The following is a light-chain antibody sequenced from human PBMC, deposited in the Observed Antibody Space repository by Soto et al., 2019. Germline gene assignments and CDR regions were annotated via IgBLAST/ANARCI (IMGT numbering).Light chain of an antibody. CDR2: RNN. CDR3: TAWDDSLSGVV. V-gene: IGLV1-47*01. CDR1: SSNLGSNS. Sequence: QSVLTQPPSASGTPGQRVTISCSGSSSNLGSNSVYWYQQLPGTAPKLLIYRNNQRPSGVPDRFSGSKSGTSASLAISGLRSEDKADYYCTAWDDSLSGVVLGGRTKLTVL. J-gene: IGLJ2*01.